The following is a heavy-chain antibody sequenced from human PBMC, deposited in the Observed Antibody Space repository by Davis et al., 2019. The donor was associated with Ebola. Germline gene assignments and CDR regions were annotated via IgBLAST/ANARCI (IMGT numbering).Heavy chain of an antibody. CDR1: GYTFTNYG. CDR2: INPHNGNT. J-gene: IGHJ5*02. V-gene: IGHV1-18*04. D-gene: IGHD3-22*01. CDR3: ARSVTMIVAGWFDP. Sequence: AASVKVSCKASGYTFTNYGITWVRQAPGQGLEWMGWINPHNGNTNYAQNVQGRVIMTSDTATTTAYMELRSLRSDDTAVYYCARSVTMIVAGWFDPWGQGTLVTVSS.